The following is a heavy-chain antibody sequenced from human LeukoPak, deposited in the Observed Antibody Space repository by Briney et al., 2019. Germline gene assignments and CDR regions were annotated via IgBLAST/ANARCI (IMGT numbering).Heavy chain of an antibody. D-gene: IGHD6-6*01. CDR1: GFTFNRYA. CDR3: AILSGGSSSSPAH. CDR2: FSGPMETT. J-gene: IGHJ4*02. V-gene: IGHV3-23*01. Sequence: GSLRLSCVASGFTFNRYAMSWVRHVPGKRLEWVSTFSGPMETTYYAPSVRGRFTMSRDNSKNTLSLQMNSLRADDTAVYYCAILSGGSSSSPAHWGQGTLVTVSS.